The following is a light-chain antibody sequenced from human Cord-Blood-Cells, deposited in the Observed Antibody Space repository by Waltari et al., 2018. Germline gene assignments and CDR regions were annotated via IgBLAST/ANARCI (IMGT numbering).Light chain of an antibody. CDR1: SSDVGSYKL. J-gene: IGLJ3*02. CDR2: EGS. Sequence: QSALTQPASVSGSPGQSITISCTGTSSDVGSYKLVSWFQQHPGKAPKLMIYEGSKRPSGVSNRYAGSRSGNTASMTISGLQAEDEADDYCCSYAGSSTWVFGGGTKQTVL. V-gene: IGLV2-23*01. CDR3: CSYAGSSTWV.